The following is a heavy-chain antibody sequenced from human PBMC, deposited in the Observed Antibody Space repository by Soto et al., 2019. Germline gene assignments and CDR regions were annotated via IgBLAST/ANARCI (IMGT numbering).Heavy chain of an antibody. J-gene: IGHJ6*02. Sequence: PGGSLRLSCAASGFTFSSYGMHWSRQAPGKGLEWVAVISYDGSNKYYADSVKGRFTISRDNSKNTLYLQMNSLSAEDRAVYYCAXDLIVATTPSYYHGMDVWGQGTTVTVSS. V-gene: IGHV3-30*18. CDR2: ISYDGSNK. D-gene: IGHD5-12*01. CDR3: AXDLIVATTPSYYHGMDV. CDR1: GFTFSSYG.